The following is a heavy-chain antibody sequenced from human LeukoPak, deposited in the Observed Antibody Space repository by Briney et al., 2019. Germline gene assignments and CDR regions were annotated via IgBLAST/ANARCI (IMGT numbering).Heavy chain of an antibody. V-gene: IGHV3-23*01. Sequence: GESLRLSCAASGFTFSSYAMSWVRQAPGKGLEWVSGVSGGGGVTYYADSVKGRFTISRDNSKNTLYLQMNSLRAEGTAVYFCAKSMYTSHYFFDHWGRGTLVTVSS. CDR1: GFTFSSYA. CDR2: VSGGGGVT. CDR3: AKSMYTSHYFFDH. D-gene: IGHD6-6*01. J-gene: IGHJ4*02.